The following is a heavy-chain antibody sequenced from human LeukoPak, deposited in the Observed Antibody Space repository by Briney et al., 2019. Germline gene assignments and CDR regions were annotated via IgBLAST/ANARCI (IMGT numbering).Heavy chain of an antibody. V-gene: IGHV3-11*06. J-gene: IGHJ4*02. CDR2: IVGSSSYT. Sequence: GGSLRLSCAASGFNFRDYHMSWIRQAPGKGLEWVAYIVGSSSYTNYADSVKGRFTISRDNGENSLYLQMNSLRDEDTAVYYCARARGAAGTGPIDYWGRGTLVTVSS. CDR1: GFNFRDYH. CDR3: ARARGAAGTGPIDY. D-gene: IGHD6-13*01.